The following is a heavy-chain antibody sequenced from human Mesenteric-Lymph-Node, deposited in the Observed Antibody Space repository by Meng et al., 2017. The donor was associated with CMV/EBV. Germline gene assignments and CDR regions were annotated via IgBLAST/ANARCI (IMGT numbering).Heavy chain of an antibody. V-gene: IGHV1-2*02. CDR1: GYSFTDSF. Sequence: ASVKVSCKASGYSFTDSFIRWVRQAPGQGLEWMGWINPKNGGTNYAPKFQGRVTMTRDTSISTAYMELSGLRSGDTAMYYCARVKGRGYCSSTSCKWGQGTLVTVSS. D-gene: IGHD2-2*01. CDR3: ARVKGRGYCSSTSCK. J-gene: IGHJ4*02. CDR2: INPKNGGT.